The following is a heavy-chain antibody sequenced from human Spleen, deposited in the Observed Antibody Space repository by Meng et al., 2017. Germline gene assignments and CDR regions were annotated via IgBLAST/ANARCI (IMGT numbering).Heavy chain of an antibody. Sequence: VQLQESGPGLVRPSATLSLTCTVSGDSVSSGSYFWSWIRQPPGKGLEWIGEINHSGSTNYNPSLKSRVTISVDTSQNNLSLKLSSVTAADSAVYYCARGPTTMAHDFDYWGQGTLVTVSS. D-gene: IGHD4-11*01. CDR1: GDSVSSGSYF. J-gene: IGHJ4*02. V-gene: IGHV4-61*03. CDR2: INHSGST. CDR3: ARGPTTMAHDFDY.